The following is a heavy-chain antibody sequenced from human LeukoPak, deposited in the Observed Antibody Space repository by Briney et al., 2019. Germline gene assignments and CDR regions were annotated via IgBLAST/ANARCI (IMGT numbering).Heavy chain of an antibody. J-gene: IGHJ4*02. Sequence: SETLSLTCTVSGGSISSYYWSWIRQPPGKGLEWIGYIYYSGSTNYNPSLRSRVTISVNTSKNQFSLKLSSVTAADTAVYYCASTHYYDSSGYYNYWGQGTLITVSS. CDR1: GGSISSYY. D-gene: IGHD3-22*01. CDR3: ASTHYYDSSGYYNY. V-gene: IGHV4-59*08. CDR2: IYYSGST.